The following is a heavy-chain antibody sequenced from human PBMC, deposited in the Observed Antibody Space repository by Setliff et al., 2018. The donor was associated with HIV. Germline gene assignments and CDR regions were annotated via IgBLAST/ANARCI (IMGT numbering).Heavy chain of an antibody. CDR3: ARGGTSSNWFGP. CDR2: INHSGKT. CDR1: GGSLSGHY. J-gene: IGHJ5*02. Sequence: SETLSLTCAVYGGSLSGHYWTWIRQPPGEGLEWIGEINHSGKTNYNPSLKSRVTISVDTSKNQFSLKLTSVTAADTAVYYCARGGTSSNWFGPWGQGTLVTVSS. D-gene: IGHD2-2*01. V-gene: IGHV4-34*01.